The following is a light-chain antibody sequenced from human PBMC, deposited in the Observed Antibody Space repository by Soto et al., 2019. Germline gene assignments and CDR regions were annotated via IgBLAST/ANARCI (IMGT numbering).Light chain of an antibody. V-gene: IGLV2-14*01. J-gene: IGLJ1*01. CDR3: SSYTSTTTPYV. CDR1: SSDVGNYNY. Sequence: QSVLTQPASVSGSPGQSITISCTGTSSDVGNYNYVSWYQLHPDKAPKLMISEVNNRPSGVSNRFSGSKSGNTASLTISGLQAEDEADYYCSSYTSTTTPYVFGTGTKGTVL. CDR2: EVN.